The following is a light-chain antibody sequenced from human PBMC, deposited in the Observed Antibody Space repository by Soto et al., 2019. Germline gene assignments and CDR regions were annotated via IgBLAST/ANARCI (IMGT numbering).Light chain of an antibody. Sequence: IQLTQSPSSLSASVGDRVTITCRASQDISSSLAWYQQKPGKAPKLLIYAASILQSGVPSRFSGSGFGTDFTLTISSLEPEDFALYYCQQRSNWPITFGQGTRLEI. CDR1: QDISSS. J-gene: IGKJ5*01. CDR2: AAS. V-gene: IGKV1-9*01. CDR3: QQRSNWPIT.